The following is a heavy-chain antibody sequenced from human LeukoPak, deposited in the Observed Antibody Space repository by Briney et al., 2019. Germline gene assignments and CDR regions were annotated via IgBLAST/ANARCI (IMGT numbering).Heavy chain of an antibody. CDR2: IVVGSGNT. J-gene: IGHJ4*02. Sequence: SVKVSCKASGFTFTSSAMQGVRQARGQRLEWIGWIVVGSGNTNYAQKFQERVTITRDMSTSTAYMELSSLRSEDTAVYYCAAGDSSSWYGYWGQGTLVTVSS. D-gene: IGHD6-13*01. CDR3: AAGDSSSWYGY. CDR1: GFTFTSSA. V-gene: IGHV1-58*02.